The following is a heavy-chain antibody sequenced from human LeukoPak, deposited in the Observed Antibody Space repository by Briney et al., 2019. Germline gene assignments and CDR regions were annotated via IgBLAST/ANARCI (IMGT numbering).Heavy chain of an antibody. Sequence: SETLSLTCTVSAGSISSYYGSSIRQPPGKGLEWLGYIYYSGSTNYNPSLKSRVTISVDTSKNQFSLKLNSVTAEDTAVYYCARETALERPGIGAFDISGQGTVVTVSS. D-gene: IGHD1-1*01. J-gene: IGHJ3*02. CDR3: ARETALERPGIGAFDI. V-gene: IGHV4-59*01. CDR2: IYYSGST. CDR1: AGSISSYY.